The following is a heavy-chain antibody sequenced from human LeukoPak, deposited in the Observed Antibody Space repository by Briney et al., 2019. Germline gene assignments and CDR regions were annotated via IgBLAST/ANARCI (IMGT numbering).Heavy chain of an antibody. V-gene: IGHV3-74*01. J-gene: IGHJ4*02. CDR2: INSDGSST. CDR3: AKPKYSGHAIDY. Sequence: GGSLRLSCAASGFTFSSYWMYWVRQAPGKGLVWVSRINSDGSSTNYADSVKGRFTISRDNAKNTLYLQMDSLRAEDTAVYYCAKPKYSGHAIDYWGQGTLVPVSS. D-gene: IGHD1-26*01. CDR1: GFTFSSYW.